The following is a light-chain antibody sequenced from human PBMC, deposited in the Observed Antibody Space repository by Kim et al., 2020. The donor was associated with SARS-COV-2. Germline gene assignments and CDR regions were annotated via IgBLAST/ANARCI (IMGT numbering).Light chain of an antibody. V-gene: IGKV4-1*01. CDR3: QQYYSTPPT. Sequence: RATITCKSSQSILYSSNNKNYLAWYQQKPGQPPKLLIYWASTRESGVPDRFSGSGSGTDFTLTISSLQAEDVAVYYCQQYYSTPPTFGQGTSWRS. J-gene: IGKJ2*01. CDR1: QSILYSSNNKNY. CDR2: WAS.